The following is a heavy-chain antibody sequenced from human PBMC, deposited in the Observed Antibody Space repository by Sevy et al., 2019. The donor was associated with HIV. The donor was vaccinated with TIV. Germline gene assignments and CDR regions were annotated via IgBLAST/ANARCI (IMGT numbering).Heavy chain of an antibody. D-gene: IGHD1-20*01. CDR3: ARDRYNWNYYYYGMDV. V-gene: IGHV4-30-4*01. J-gene: IGHJ6*02. Sequence: SETLSLTCTVSGGSISSGDYYWSWIRQPPGKGLEWIGYIYYSGSTYYNPSLKSRVTISVDTSKSQFSLKLSSVTAADTAVYYCARDRYNWNYYYYGMDVWGQGTTVTVSS. CDR1: GGSISSGDYY. CDR2: IYYSGST.